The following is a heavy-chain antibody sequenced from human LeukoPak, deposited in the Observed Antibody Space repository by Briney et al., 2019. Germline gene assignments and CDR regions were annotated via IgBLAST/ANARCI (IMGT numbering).Heavy chain of an antibody. D-gene: IGHD3-10*01. CDR1: GFTFSSSW. CDR2: INNDGSGA. V-gene: IGHV3-74*01. CDR3: AVPRIGNYYGMDV. Sequence: PGGSLRLSRAASGFTFSSSWMHWVRQAPGKGLVWVSRINNDGSGAIYADSVKGRFTISRDNAKNTLYLQMNSLRAEDTAVYYCAVPRIGNYYGMDVWGQGTTVTVSS. J-gene: IGHJ6*02.